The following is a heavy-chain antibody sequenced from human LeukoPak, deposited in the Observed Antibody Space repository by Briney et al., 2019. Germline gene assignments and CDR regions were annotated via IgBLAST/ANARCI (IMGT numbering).Heavy chain of an antibody. J-gene: IGHJ3*02. CDR3: AKASRVTNRLDAFDI. CDR2: ISGSGGST. CDR1: GFTFSSYA. V-gene: IGHV3-23*01. Sequence: GGSLRLSCAASGFTFSSYAMSWVRQAPGKGLEWVSAISGSGGSTYYADSVKGRFTISRDSSKDMLYLQMNSLRVEDTALYYCAKASRVTNRLDAFDIWGQGTMVIVSS. D-gene: IGHD2-21*02.